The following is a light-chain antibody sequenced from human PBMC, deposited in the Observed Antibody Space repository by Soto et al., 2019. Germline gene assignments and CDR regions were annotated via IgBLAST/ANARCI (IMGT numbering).Light chain of an antibody. Sequence: QSVLTQPASVSGSPGQSITISCSGTSSDVGGYNYVSWYQQHPGEAPKLLISEVSNRPSAISNRFSGSKSGNTASLTISGLQAEEEADYYCSSYTSSSTLLFGGGTKVTVL. J-gene: IGLJ2*01. CDR1: SSDVGGYNY. CDR2: EVS. V-gene: IGLV2-14*01. CDR3: SSYTSSSTLL.